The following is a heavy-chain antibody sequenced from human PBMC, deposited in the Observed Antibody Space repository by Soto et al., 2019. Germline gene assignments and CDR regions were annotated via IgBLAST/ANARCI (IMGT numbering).Heavy chain of an antibody. V-gene: IGHV4-39*01. J-gene: IGHJ5*02. D-gene: IGHD6-13*01. CDR2: IYSGGST. Sequence: SETLSLTCTVSGGSISSSSYYWGWIRQPPGKGLEWIGSIYSGGSTYYNPSLKSRVTISVDTSKNQFSLQLHSVTPEDTAVYYCARGSYTSTWSWGQGTLVTVSS. CDR3: ARGSYTSTWS. CDR1: GGSISSSSYY.